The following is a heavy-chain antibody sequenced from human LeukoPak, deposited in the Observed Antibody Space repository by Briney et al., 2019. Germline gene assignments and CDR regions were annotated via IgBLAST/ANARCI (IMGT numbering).Heavy chain of an antibody. CDR2: IYYSGST. CDR3: ARGGSSWYGTIDY. CDR1: GGSISSSSYY. V-gene: IGHV4-39*07. D-gene: IGHD6-13*01. J-gene: IGHJ4*02. Sequence: SETLSLTCTVSGGSISSSSYYWGWIRQPPGKGLEWIGSIYYSGSTNYNPSLKSRVTISVDTSKNQFSLKLSSVTAADTAVYYCARGGSSWYGTIDYWGQGTLVTVSS.